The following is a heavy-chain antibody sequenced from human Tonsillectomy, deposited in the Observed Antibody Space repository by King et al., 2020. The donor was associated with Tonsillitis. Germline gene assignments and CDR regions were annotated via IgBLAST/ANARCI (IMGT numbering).Heavy chain of an antibody. Sequence: QVQLVESGGGVVQPGRSLRLSCAASGFTFSSHVIHWVRQAPGKGLEWGAIISYDGSNKYYADSVKGRFTISRDNSKKTLYLQMNSLRAEDTALYYCARDREVLTGYYIMDVWGQATAVTVSS. V-gene: IGHV3-30-3*01. CDR3: ARDREVLTGYYIMDV. CDR1: GFTFSSHV. J-gene: IGHJ6*02. D-gene: IGHD4/OR15-4a*01. CDR2: ISYDGSNK.